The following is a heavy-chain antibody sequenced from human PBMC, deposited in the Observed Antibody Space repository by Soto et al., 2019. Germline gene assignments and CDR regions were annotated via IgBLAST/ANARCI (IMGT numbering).Heavy chain of an antibody. V-gene: IGHV3-30-3*01. CDR2: ISYDGSNK. CDR3: ARDRKDSSSQYYYYGMDV. CDR1: GFTFSSYA. J-gene: IGHJ6*02. Sequence: GWSLRLSCAASGFTFSSYAMHWVRQAPGKGLEWVAVISYDGSNKYYADSVKGRFTISRDNSKNTLYLQMNSLRAEDTAVYYCARDRKDSSSQYYYYGMDVWGQGTTVTVSS. D-gene: IGHD6-13*01.